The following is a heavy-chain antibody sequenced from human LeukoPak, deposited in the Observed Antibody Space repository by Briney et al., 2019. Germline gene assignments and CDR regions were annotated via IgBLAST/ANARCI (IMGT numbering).Heavy chain of an antibody. CDR1: GGTFSSYA. Sequence: SVKVSCKASGGTFSSYAISWVRQAPGQGLEWMGRIIPILGIANYAQKFQGRVTITADKSTSTAYMELNSLRAEDTAVYYCAKGPHFWMHSHDPTAMAPFFFDYWGQGTLVTVSS. J-gene: IGHJ4*02. CDR2: IIPILGIA. D-gene: IGHD5-18*01. CDR3: AKGPHFWMHSHDPTAMAPFFFDY. V-gene: IGHV1-69*04.